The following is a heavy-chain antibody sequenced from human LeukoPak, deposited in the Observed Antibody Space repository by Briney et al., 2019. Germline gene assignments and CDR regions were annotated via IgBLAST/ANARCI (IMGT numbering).Heavy chain of an antibody. V-gene: IGHV3-9*01. CDR2: ISWNSGSI. CDR3: AKDLRYSGGSAFDY. D-gene: IGHD1-26*01. Sequence: GGSLRLSCAASGFTFDDYAMHWVRQAPGKGLEWVSGISWNSGSIGYADSVKGRFTISRDNAKNSLYLQMNSLRAEDTALYYCAKDLRYSGGSAFDYWGQGTLVTVSS. CDR1: GFTFDDYA. J-gene: IGHJ4*02.